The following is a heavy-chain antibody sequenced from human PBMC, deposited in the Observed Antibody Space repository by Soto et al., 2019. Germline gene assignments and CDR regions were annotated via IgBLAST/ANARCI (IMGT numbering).Heavy chain of an antibody. J-gene: IGHJ4*02. CDR1: GFDFSSYG. V-gene: IGHV3-33*01. CDR3: ARAVPTNYDFWSGGPFDY. D-gene: IGHD3-3*01. Sequence: QKQLLESGGGVVQPGRSLRLSCAASGFDFSSYGMHWVRQTPGKGLEWVAVLGFDGGGRYYADSVKGRFTISRDNSKNTLYLQMNSLRAEDTAVYYCARAVPTNYDFWSGGPFDYWGQGTLVTVSS. CDR2: LGFDGGGR.